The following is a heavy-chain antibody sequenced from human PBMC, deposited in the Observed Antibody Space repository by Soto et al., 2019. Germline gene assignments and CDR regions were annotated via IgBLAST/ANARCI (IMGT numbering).Heavy chain of an antibody. CDR2: IYYSGST. Sequence: SETLSLTCTVSGGSISSYYWSWIRQPPGKGLEWIGYIYYSGSTNYNPSLKSRVTISVDTSKNQFSLKLSSVTAADTAVYYCARLSAGSWFDPWGQGTLVTVSS. CDR3: ARLSAGSWFDP. J-gene: IGHJ5*02. D-gene: IGHD2-15*01. CDR1: GGSISSYY. V-gene: IGHV4-59*08.